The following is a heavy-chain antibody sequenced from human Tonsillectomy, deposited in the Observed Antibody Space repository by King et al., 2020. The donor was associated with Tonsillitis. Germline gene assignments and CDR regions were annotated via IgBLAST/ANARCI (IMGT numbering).Heavy chain of an antibody. V-gene: IGHV4-59*08. J-gene: IGHJ4*02. CDR1: GGSISSYY. CDR3: ARHGTTVVTSLDS. D-gene: IGHD4-23*01. CDR2: IYYSGSTSGST. Sequence: VQLQESGPGLVKPSETLSLTCTVSGGSISSYYWSWIRQPPGKELEWIGYIYYSGSTSGSTNYNPSLKSRVTISVDTSKNQFYLKLSSVTAADTAVYYCARHGTTVVTSLDSWGQGTLVTVSS.